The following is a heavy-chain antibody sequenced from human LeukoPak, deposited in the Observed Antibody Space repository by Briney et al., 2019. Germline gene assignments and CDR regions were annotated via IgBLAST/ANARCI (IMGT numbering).Heavy chain of an antibody. CDR2: ISSTGDYF. Sequence: KPGGSLRLSCAASGFTFSSYSMNWVRQAPGKGLEWLSSISSTGDYFYYADSVKGRFTISRDNAKNSLYLQMNSLRAEDTAVYYCARAWSRYCRSTSCYAGDSWGQGTLVTVSS. CDR1: GFTFSSYS. CDR3: ARAWSRYCRSTSCYAGDS. J-gene: IGHJ4*02. V-gene: IGHV3-21*01. D-gene: IGHD2-2*01.